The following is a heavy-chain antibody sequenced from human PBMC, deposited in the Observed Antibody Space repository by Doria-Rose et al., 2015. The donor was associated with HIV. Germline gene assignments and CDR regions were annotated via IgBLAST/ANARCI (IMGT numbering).Heavy chain of an antibody. D-gene: IGHD5-18*01. Sequence: RQPPGKGLEWIGQIYHSGNTNYNPSLKSRVTISADKSKNQFSLELTSVTAADTAVYYCARDLGIQLWLGYWGQGTLVTVSS. CDR3: ARDLGIQLWLGY. V-gene: IGHV4-4*02. J-gene: IGHJ4*02. CDR2: IYHSGNT.